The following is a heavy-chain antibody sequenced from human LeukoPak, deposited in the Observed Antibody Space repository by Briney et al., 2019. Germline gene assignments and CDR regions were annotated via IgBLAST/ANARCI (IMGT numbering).Heavy chain of an antibody. CDR3: ARDLRLKELAYCGGDCLDY. V-gene: IGHV3-64*01. D-gene: IGHD2-21*02. Sequence: PGGSLRLSCAASGFTFSNYAMHWVRQAPEKGLEYVSAISSNGGSTYYANSVKGRFTISRDNSKNTLYLQMGSLRAEDMAVYYCARDLRLKELAYCGGDCLDYWGQGTLVTVSS. J-gene: IGHJ4*02. CDR2: ISSNGGST. CDR1: GFTFSNYA.